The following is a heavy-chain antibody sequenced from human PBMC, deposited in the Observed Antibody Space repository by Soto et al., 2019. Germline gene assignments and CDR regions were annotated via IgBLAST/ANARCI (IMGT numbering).Heavy chain of an antibody. D-gene: IGHD6-13*01. J-gene: IGHJ4*02. CDR3: ARDQEESIAAAAVDY. Sequence: GGSLRLSCAASGFTFSSYGMHWVRQAPGKGLEWVAVIWYDGSNKYYADSVKGRFTISRDNSKNTLYLQMNSLRAEDTAVYYCARDQEESIAAAAVDYWGQGTLVTVSS. V-gene: IGHV3-33*01. CDR2: IWYDGSNK. CDR1: GFTFSSYG.